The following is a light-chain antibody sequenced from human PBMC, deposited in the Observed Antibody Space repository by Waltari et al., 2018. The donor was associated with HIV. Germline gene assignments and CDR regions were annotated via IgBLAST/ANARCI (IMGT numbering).Light chain of an antibody. J-gene: IGLJ2*01. Sequence: QSVLTQPPSTSGTPGQRVTISCSGGASTIGSNAVQWYQVFPGTAPKLLIYISNQVSTGVPDRFSASKSGTSASLTISGLQSEDEAHYYCATWDDSGDGPMVFGRGTKLTVL. CDR2: ISN. V-gene: IGLV1-44*01. CDR3: ATWDDSGDGPMV. CDR1: ASTIGSNA.